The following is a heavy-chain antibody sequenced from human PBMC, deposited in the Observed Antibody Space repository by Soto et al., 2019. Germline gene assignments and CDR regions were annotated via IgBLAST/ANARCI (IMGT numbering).Heavy chain of an antibody. V-gene: IGHV3-30*18. CDR2: ISSDGSDK. CDR3: VKGFGSSRLYYYAMDV. J-gene: IGHJ6*02. CDR1: GFTFSNYG. D-gene: IGHD1-26*01. Sequence: PGGSLRLSCAASGFTFSNYGMHWVRQVPGKGLGWVAVISSDGSDKYYADFVKGRFTISRDNFRRTLYLQLNSLRAEDTAVYYCVKGFGSSRLYYYAMDVWGQGTTVTVSS.